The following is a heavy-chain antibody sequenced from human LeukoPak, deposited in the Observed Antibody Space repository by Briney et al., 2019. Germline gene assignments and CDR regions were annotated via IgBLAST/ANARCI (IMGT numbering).Heavy chain of an antibody. J-gene: IGHJ3*02. CDR2: INWNGGST. D-gene: IGHD6-13*01. Sequence: GGSLRLSCAASGFTFDDYGMSWVRQAPGKGLEWVSGINWNGGSTGYADSVKGRFTISRDNAKNSLYLQMNSLRAENTALYHCARAHGYSSYAFDIWGQGTMITVSS. CDR3: ARAHGYSSYAFDI. CDR1: GFTFDDYG. V-gene: IGHV3-20*01.